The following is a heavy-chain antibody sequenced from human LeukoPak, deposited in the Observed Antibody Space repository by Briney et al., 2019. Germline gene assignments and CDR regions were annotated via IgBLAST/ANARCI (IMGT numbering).Heavy chain of an antibody. V-gene: IGHV4-59*08. Sequence: SETLSLTCTVSGGSISSYYWSWIRQPPGKGLEWIGYIYYSGSTNYNPSLKSRVTISVDTSKNQFSLKLSSVTAADTAVYYCARLSKQTPVRGVIIGRGFDYWGQGTLVTVSS. CDR2: IYYSGST. J-gene: IGHJ4*02. CDR3: ARLSKQTPVRGVIIGRGFDY. D-gene: IGHD3-10*01. CDR1: GGSISSYY.